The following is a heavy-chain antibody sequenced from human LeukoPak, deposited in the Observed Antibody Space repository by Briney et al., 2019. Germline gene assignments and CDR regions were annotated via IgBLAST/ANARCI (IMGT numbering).Heavy chain of an antibody. J-gene: IGHJ5*02. Sequence: ASVTVSCKASGYTFTGYYMHWVRQAPGQGLEWMGWINPNSGGTNYAQKFQGWVTMTRDTSISTAYMELSRLRSDDTAVYYCARGGRGTGYCSGGSCYPAGRWFGPWGQGTLVTVSS. CDR1: GYTFTGYY. D-gene: IGHD2-15*01. V-gene: IGHV1-2*04. CDR2: INPNSGGT. CDR3: ARGGRGTGYCSGGSCYPAGRWFGP.